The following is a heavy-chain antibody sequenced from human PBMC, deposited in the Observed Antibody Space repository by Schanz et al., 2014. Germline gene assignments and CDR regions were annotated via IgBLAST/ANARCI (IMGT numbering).Heavy chain of an antibody. Sequence: QAQLVESGGGVVQPGRSLRLSCAASGFTFSSYGMHWVRQAPGKGLEWVSAISGSGGSTVYADSVKGRFTISRDNSKNTLFLQMSSLRAEDTAVYYCARDGDFDYWGQGSLVTVSS. V-gene: IGHV3-NL1*01. J-gene: IGHJ4*02. CDR3: ARDGDFDY. CDR2: ISGSGGST. CDR1: GFTFSSYG.